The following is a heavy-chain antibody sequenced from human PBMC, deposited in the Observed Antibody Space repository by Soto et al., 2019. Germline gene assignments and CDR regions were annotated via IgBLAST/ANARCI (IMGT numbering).Heavy chain of an antibody. J-gene: IGHJ4*02. CDR1: GYTLTNFY. D-gene: IGHD6-25*01. Sequence: QVQLVQSGAEVKKPGASVKVSCKASGYTLTNFYIHWVRQAPGQGLEWMGIINPNGGSTNYENNFQGRVTITRDTSTSTVYMDLSSLRSEDTAVYYCARGLGSGDYWGRGTLVTVSS. V-gene: IGHV1-46*03. CDR3: ARGLGSGDY. CDR2: INPNGGST.